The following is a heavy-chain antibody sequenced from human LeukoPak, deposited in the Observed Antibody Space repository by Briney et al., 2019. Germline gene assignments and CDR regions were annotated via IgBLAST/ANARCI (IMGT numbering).Heavy chain of an antibody. CDR3: ARDMVRGVIHYYYYMDV. CDR2: IKQDGSEK. J-gene: IGHJ6*03. V-gene: IGHV3-7*01. D-gene: IGHD3-10*01. CDR1: GFTFSSYE. Sequence: GGSLRLSCAASGFTFSSYEMNWVRQAPGKGLEWVANIKQDGSEKYYVDSVKGRFTISRDNAKNSLYLQMNSLRAEDTAVYYCARDMVRGVIHYYYYMDVWGKGTTVTVSS.